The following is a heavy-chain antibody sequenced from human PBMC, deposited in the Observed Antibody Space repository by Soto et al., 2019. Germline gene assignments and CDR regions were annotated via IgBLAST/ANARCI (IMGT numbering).Heavy chain of an antibody. CDR2: IYYSGST. CDR1: GGSISSYY. CDR3: ARDRRLSFGELLPPGYYYYGMAV. Sequence: SETLSLTCTVSGGSISSYYWSWIRQPPGKGLEWIGYIYYSGSTNYNPSLKSRVTISVDTSKNQFSLKLSSVTAADTAVYYCARDRRLSFGELLPPGYYYYGMAVYGQGTTVTVSS. D-gene: IGHD3-10*01. V-gene: IGHV4-59*01. J-gene: IGHJ6*02.